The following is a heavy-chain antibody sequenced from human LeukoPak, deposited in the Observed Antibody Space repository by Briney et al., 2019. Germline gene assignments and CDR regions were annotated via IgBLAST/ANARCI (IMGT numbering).Heavy chain of an antibody. J-gene: IGHJ4*02. Sequence: NPSQTLSLTCTVSGGSISSGTYYWGWIRQYPGKGLEWIAYMSYSGSTYHNLSLKSRLTISIDTSKNQFSLKVNSVTAADTAVYFCARIGGQRVREWGQGTLVTVSS. V-gene: IGHV4-31*03. CDR1: GGSISSGTYY. D-gene: IGHD3-10*01. CDR2: MSYSGST. CDR3: ARIGGQRVRE.